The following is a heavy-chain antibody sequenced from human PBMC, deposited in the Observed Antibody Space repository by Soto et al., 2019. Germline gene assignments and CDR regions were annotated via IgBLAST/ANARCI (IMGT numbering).Heavy chain of an antibody. CDR1: GYSFTSYW. CDR2: IYPGDSDT. CDR3: ARVDSSGCSEY. Sequence: GESLKICCKGSGYSFTSYWIGWVRQMPGKGLECMGFIYPGDSDTTYSPSFQGHVTISADKYSSTAYLQWSSLKASDTAMYYCARVDSSGCSEYWGQGTLVTVSS. D-gene: IGHD6-25*01. V-gene: IGHV5-51*01. J-gene: IGHJ4*02.